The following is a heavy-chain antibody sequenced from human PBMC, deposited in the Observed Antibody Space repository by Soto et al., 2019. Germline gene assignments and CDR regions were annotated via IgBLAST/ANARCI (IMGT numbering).Heavy chain of an antibody. V-gene: IGHV3-33*01. Sequence: QVQLVESGGGVVQPGRSLRLSCAASGFTFSSYGMHWVRQAPGKGLEWVAVIWYDGSNKYYADSVKGRFTISRDNSKNTLYLQMTSLRAEETAVYYCARIGVCTNGVCHYYYYGMDVWGQGTTVTVSS. J-gene: IGHJ6*02. CDR3: ARIGVCTNGVCHYYYYGMDV. D-gene: IGHD2-8*01. CDR1: GFTFSSYG. CDR2: IWYDGSNK.